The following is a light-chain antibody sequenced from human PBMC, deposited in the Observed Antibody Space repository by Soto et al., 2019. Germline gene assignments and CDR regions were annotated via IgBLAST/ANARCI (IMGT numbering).Light chain of an antibody. Sequence: DIQMTQSPSSVSASIGDTVTITCRASQDISTLLAWYQQKPGKAPKLLIYGASTLESGVPSRFSGRGSGTDFTLTISSLLPDDFATYFCQQYKSYFRTFGQGTKVDIK. V-gene: IGKV1-5*01. CDR3: QQYKSYFRT. CDR2: GAS. J-gene: IGKJ1*01. CDR1: QDISTL.